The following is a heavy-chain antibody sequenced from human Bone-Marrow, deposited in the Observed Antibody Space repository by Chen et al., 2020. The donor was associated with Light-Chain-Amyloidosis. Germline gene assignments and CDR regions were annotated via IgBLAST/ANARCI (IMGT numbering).Heavy chain of an antibody. Sequence: EQSGPEVKKPGESLKISCKGSGYTFPNYWIGWVRQMPGKGLEWMGVIYPDDSDARYSPSFEGQVTISADKSITTAYLQWRSLKASDTAMYYCARRRDGYNFDYWGQGTLDTFS. CDR1: GYTFPNYW. J-gene: IGHJ4*02. CDR2: IYPDDSDA. V-gene: IGHV5-51*01. D-gene: IGHD5-12*01. CDR3: ARRRDGYNFDY.